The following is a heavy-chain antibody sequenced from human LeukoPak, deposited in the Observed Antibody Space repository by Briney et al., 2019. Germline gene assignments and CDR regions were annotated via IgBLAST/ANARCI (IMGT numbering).Heavy chain of an antibody. D-gene: IGHD2-15*01. J-gene: IGHJ5*02. CDR1: GGSFSGYY. CDR2: INHSGST. V-gene: IGHV4-34*01. Sequence: SETLSLTCAVYGGSFSGYYWSWIRQPPGKGLEWIGEINHSGSTNYNPSLKSRVTISVDTSKNQFSLKLSSVTAADTAVYYCARAPLTSSGGGKGYCWFDPWGQGTLVTVSS. CDR3: ARAPLTSSGGGKGYCWFDP.